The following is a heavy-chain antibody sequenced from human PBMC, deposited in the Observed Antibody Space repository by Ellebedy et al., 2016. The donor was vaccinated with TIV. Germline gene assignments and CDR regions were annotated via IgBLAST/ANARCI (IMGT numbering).Heavy chain of an antibody. V-gene: IGHV3-7*01. J-gene: IGHJ3*02. Sequence: GGSLRLSCAASGFSFRSYWMSWVRQAPGKGLEWVANMNQDGSDKYYVDSVEGRFTISRDNAKNSLYLQMHSLRADDTAVYYCATDGSYGDYLSPTHAFEIWGQGTTVTVSS. CDR1: GFSFRSYW. CDR2: MNQDGSDK. CDR3: ATDGSYGDYLSPTHAFEI. D-gene: IGHD4-17*01.